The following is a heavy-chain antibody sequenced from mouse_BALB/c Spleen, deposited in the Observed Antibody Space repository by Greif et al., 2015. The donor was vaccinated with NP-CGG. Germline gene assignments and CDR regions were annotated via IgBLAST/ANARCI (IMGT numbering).Heavy chain of an antibody. V-gene: IGHV2-9*02. D-gene: IGHD2-3*01. CDR1: GFSLTSYG. CDR2: IWAGGST. CDR3: ARGGDGYSRAMDY. Sequence: QVQLQQSGPGLVAPSQSLSITCTVSGFSLTSYGVHWVRQPPGKGLEWLGVIWAGGSTNYSSALMSRLSISKDNSKSXVFLKMNSLQTDDTAMYYCARGGDGYSRAMDYWGQGTSVTVSS. J-gene: IGHJ4*01.